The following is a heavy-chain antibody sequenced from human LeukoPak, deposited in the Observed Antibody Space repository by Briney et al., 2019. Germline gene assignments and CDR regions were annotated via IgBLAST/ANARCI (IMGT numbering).Heavy chain of an antibody. Sequence: SVKVSCKASGYTFTSYYTHWVRQAPGQGLEWMGIINPSGGSTSYAQKFQGRVTMTRDTSTSTVYMELSSLRSEDTAVYYCARGGSVLLWFGETPPDYWGQGTLVTVSS. V-gene: IGHV1-46*03. CDR1: GYTFTSYY. CDR2: INPSGGST. J-gene: IGHJ4*02. D-gene: IGHD3-10*01. CDR3: ARGGSVLLWFGETPPDY.